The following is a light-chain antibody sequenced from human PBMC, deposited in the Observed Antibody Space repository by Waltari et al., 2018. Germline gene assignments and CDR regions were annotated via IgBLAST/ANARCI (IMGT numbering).Light chain of an antibody. CDR1: SPTTGAAHD. J-gene: IGLJ2*01. V-gene: IGLV1-40*01. CDR3: QSFDRSLNGVI. Sequence: QSVLTQSPSVSVAPGQRVTIPGTGTSPTTGAAHDGYWYQQFPRTAPKVLIYETYNRPSGVPDRFSASRSGTSASLAITGLQAEDEADYYCQSFDRSLNGVIFGGGTKLTVL. CDR2: ETY.